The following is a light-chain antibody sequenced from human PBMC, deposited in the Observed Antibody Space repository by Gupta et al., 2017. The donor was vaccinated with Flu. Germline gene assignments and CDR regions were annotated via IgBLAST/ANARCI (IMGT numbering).Light chain of an antibody. CDR1: QSLVASDGNTY. CDR2: MVS. V-gene: IGKV2-30*01. CDR3: MQGTHWLT. Sequence: DVVMTQSPLSLPVTLGQPASISCRSSQSLVASDGNTYLNWFQQRPGQSPRRLIYMVSNRDSGVPDRFSGSGSGTDFTLKSSRGEAEDVGLYYCMQGTHWLTFGGGTKVEIK. J-gene: IGKJ4*01.